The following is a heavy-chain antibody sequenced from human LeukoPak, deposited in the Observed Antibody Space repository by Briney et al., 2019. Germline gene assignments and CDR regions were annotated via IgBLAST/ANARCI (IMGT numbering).Heavy chain of an antibody. V-gene: IGHV3-21*04. J-gene: IGHJ4*02. Sequence: PGGSLRLSCAASGFTFSGYSMNWVRQAPGKGLEWVSSISSSSSYIYYADSVKGRFTISRDNAKNSLYLQMNSLRAEDTAVYYCASNNEYSSSPAFDYWGQGTLVTVSS. D-gene: IGHD6-6*01. CDR2: ISSSSSYI. CDR3: ASNNEYSSSPAFDY. CDR1: GFTFSGYS.